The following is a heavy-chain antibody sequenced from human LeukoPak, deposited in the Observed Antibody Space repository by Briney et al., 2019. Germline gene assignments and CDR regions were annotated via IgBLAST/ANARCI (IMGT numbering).Heavy chain of an antibody. CDR1: GFTFSSNV. Sequence: GGSLRLSCAASGFTFSSNVMRWVRQAPGKGLEWVSSISGSGGSTEYADSVKGRFTISRDNSKNTLYLQMNNLRAEDTAIYYCAKGLSGSKYFDYWGQGTLVTVSS. J-gene: IGHJ4*02. V-gene: IGHV3-23*01. D-gene: IGHD1-26*01. CDR2: ISGSGGST. CDR3: AKGLSGSKYFDY.